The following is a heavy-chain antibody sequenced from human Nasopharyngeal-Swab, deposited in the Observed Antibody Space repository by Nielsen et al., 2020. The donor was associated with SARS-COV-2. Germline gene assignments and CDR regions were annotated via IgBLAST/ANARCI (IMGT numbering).Heavy chain of an antibody. Sequence: GGSLRLSCVPPGFSFIDYAMHWVSQTPGKGLGCVAVIWYDGIKKYYGDSVKGRFTISRDISMHTLYLQLSSLRVEDTAIYYCATRPANGDFFVFDYRGQGTLVTVSS. CDR3: ATRPANGDFFVFDY. CDR2: IWYDGIKK. CDR1: GFSFIDYA. J-gene: IGHJ4*02. V-gene: IGHV3-33*01. D-gene: IGHD2-8*01.